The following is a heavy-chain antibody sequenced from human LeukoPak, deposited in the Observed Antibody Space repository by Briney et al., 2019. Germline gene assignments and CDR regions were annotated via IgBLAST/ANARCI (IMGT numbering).Heavy chain of an antibody. Sequence: GESLKISCKGSGYSFTSYWIGWVRPMPGKGLEWMGIIYPGDSDTRHSPSFQGQVTISADKSISTAYLQWSSLKASDTAMYYCARQALGYSSSWYGDAFDIWGQGTMVTVSS. CDR2: IYPGDSDT. CDR3: ARQALGYSSSWYGDAFDI. CDR1: GYSFTSYW. J-gene: IGHJ3*02. V-gene: IGHV5-51*01. D-gene: IGHD6-13*01.